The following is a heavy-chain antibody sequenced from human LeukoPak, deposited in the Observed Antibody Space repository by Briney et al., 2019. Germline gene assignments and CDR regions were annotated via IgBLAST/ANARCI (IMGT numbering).Heavy chain of an antibody. D-gene: IGHD5-18*01. CDR2: INPSGGST. V-gene: IGHV1-46*01. CDR1: GYTFTSYY. Sequence: GASVNVSCKASGYTFTSYYMHWVRQAPGQGLERMGIINPSGGSTSYAQKFQGRVTMTRDTSTSTVYMELSSLRSEDTAVYYCARDGYSYGQGRYYYYYYMDVWGKGTTVTVSS. CDR3: ARDGYSYGQGRYYYYYYMDV. J-gene: IGHJ6*03.